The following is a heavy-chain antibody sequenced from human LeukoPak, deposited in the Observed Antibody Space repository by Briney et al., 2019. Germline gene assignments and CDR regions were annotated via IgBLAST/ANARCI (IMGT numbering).Heavy chain of an antibody. CDR2: IYSGGST. CDR3: ARVSRRGGDCYTYFDY. J-gene: IGHJ4*02. D-gene: IGHD2-21*02. CDR1: GFTVSSNY. Sequence: GGSLRLSCAASGFTVSSNYMTWVRQAPGKGLEWVSVIYSGGSTYYADSVKGRFTISRDNSKNTLYLQMNSLRAEDTAVYYCARVSRRGGDCYTYFDYWGQGTLVTVSS. V-gene: IGHV3-53*01.